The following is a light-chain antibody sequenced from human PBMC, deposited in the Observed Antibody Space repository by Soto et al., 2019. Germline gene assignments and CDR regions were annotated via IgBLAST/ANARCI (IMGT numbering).Light chain of an antibody. J-gene: IGLJ3*02. CDR1: GGNIASNY. V-gene: IGLV6-57*02. Sequence: NFMLTQPHSVSESPGKTVTISCSASGGNIASNYVQWYQQRPGSVPTTVIYEDNRRPSGVPDRFSGSVDSSSNSASLTISGLKTEDEDYYCCHSYDTVWVFGGGTQLTVL. CDR2: EDN. CDR3: HSYDTVWV.